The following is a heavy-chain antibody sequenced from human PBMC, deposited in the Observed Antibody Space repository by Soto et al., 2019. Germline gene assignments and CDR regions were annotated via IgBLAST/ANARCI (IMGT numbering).Heavy chain of an antibody. CDR1: GGSISSYY. Sequence: NPSETLSLTCTVSGGSISSYYWSWIRQPPGKGLEWIGYIYYSGSTNYNPSLKSRVTISVDTSKNQFSLKLSSVTAADTAVYYCARVPTGSQSGYSYGLDYWGQGTLVTVSS. CDR2: IYYSGST. CDR3: ARVPTGSQSGYSYGLDY. D-gene: IGHD5-18*01. V-gene: IGHV4-59*08. J-gene: IGHJ4*02.